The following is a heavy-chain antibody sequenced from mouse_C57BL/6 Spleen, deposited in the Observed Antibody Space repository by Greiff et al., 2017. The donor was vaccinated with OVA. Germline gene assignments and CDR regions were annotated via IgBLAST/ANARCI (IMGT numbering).Heavy chain of an antibody. D-gene: IGHD3-1*01. CDR2: IRLKSDNYAT. J-gene: IGHJ4*01. Sequence: EVKVEESGGGLVQPGGSMKLSCVASGFTFSNYWMNWVRQSPEKGLEWVAQIRLKSDNYATHYAESVKGRFTISRDDSKSSVYLQMNNLRAEDTGIYYCTEESRGYAMDYWGQGTSVTVSS. CDR1: GFTFSNYW. CDR3: TEESRGYAMDY. V-gene: IGHV6-3*01.